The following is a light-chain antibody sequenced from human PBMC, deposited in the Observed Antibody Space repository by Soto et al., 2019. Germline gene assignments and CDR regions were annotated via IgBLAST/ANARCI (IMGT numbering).Light chain of an antibody. Sequence: EIVLTQSPGTLSLSPGERATLSCRASQSISSSYLAWYQQKPGQAPRLLIYGASSRATGIPDRFSGSGSGTDFTLTISGLEPEDFEVFYCQQYGSPPMYTFGQGTKLEIK. CDR1: QSISSSY. CDR2: GAS. J-gene: IGKJ2*01. V-gene: IGKV3-20*01. CDR3: QQYGSPPMYT.